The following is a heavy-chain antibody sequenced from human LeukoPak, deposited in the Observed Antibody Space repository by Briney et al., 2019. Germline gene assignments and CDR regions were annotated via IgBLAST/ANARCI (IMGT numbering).Heavy chain of an antibody. V-gene: IGHV3-9*01. J-gene: IGHJ4*02. D-gene: IGHD3-10*01. CDR1: GFTFGNYA. Sequence: GGSLRLSCAASGFTFGNYAMNWVRQAPGKGLEWVSGISWNGGSIGYADSVKGRFTISRDNAKNSLYLQMNSLRAEDTAVYYFARAGFTFSDYCRSFFDYWGQGALVTVSS. CDR2: ISWNGGSI. CDR3: ARAGFTFSDYCRSFFDY.